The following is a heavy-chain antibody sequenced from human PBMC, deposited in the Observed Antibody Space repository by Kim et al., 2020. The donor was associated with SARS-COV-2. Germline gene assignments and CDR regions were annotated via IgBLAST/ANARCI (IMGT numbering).Heavy chain of an antibody. CDR3: ARDGGLYSYGYYYYYGMDV. J-gene: IGHJ6*02. Sequence: GGSLRLSCAASGFTVSSNYMSWVRQAPGKGLEWVSVIYSGGSTYYADSVKGRFTISRDNSKNTLYLQMNSLRAEDTAVYYCARDGGLYSYGYYYYYGMDVWGQGTTVTVSS. CDR2: IYSGGST. V-gene: IGHV3-66*02. D-gene: IGHD5-18*01. CDR1: GFTVSSNY.